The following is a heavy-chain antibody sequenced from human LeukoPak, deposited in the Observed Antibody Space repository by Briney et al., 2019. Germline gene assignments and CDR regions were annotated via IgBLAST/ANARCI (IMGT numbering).Heavy chain of an antibody. CDR2: INESGTT. CDR1: GGSLSGYY. D-gene: IGHD3-10*01. V-gene: IGHV4-34*01. CDR3: ARALMTLVRGVPRTTWFDP. Sequence: ESSETLSLTCAVFGGSLSGYYWTWVRQAPGKGLEWIGEINESGTTNYNPSLDNRVTISVDRSKNQFSLKVTSLTAADTAVFYCARALMTLVRGVPRTTWFDPWGPGTLVTVSS. J-gene: IGHJ5*02.